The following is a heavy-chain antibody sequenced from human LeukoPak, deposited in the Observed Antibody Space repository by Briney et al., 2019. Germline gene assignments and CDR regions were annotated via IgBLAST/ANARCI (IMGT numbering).Heavy chain of an antibody. V-gene: IGHV3-23*01. D-gene: IGHD6-19*01. Sequence: GGSLRLSCTASGFTFSSYAMSWVRQAPGKGLEWVSAISGSGGSRYYADSVKGRFTISRDNSENTLYLQMDSLRAEDTAVYYCARYNSGWNDYWGQGTLVTVSS. CDR1: GFTFSSYA. J-gene: IGHJ4*02. CDR2: ISGSGGSR. CDR3: ARYNSGWNDY.